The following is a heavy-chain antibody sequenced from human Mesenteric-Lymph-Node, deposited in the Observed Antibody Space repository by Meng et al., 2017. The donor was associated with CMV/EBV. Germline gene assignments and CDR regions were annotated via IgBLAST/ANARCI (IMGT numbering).Heavy chain of an antibody. CDR1: GFTFSDYY. CDR3: KTGIAAGLNDY. J-gene: IGHJ4*02. CDR2: ISSSGSTI. D-gene: IGHD6-13*01. V-gene: IGHV3-11*04. Sequence: GESLKISCAASGFTFSDYYMSWIRQAPGKGLEWVSYISSSGSTIYYADSVKGRFTISRDNAKNSLFLQMNSLRGEDTAVYYCKTGIAAGLNDYWGQGTLVTVSS.